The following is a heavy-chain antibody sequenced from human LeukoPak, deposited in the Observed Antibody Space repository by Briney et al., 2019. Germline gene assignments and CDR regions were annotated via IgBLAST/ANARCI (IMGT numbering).Heavy chain of an antibody. CDR3: ARDFRRIVAMTNYYFDY. CDR1: GYTFTGYY. D-gene: IGHD5-12*01. J-gene: IGHJ4*02. Sequence: ASVKVSCKASGYTFTGYYMHWVRQAPGQGLEWMGWINPNSGGTNYAQKFQGRVTMTRDTSISTAYMELSRLRSDDTAVYYCARDFRRIVAMTNYYFDYWGQGTLVTVSS. V-gene: IGHV1-2*02. CDR2: INPNSGGT.